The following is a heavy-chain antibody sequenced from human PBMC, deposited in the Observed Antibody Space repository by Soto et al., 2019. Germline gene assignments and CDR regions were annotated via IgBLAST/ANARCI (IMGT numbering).Heavy chain of an antibody. CDR1: GFTFSSYG. D-gene: IGHD3-10*01. Sequence: QVQLVESGGGVVQPGRSLRLSCAASGFTFSSYGMHWVRQAPDKGLEWVAVIWYDGSNKYYADSVKGRFTISRDNSKNTLYLQMNSLRAEDTAVYYCARDPALLWFGDYFDYWGQGTLVTVSS. CDR2: IWYDGSNK. V-gene: IGHV3-33*01. J-gene: IGHJ4*02. CDR3: ARDPALLWFGDYFDY.